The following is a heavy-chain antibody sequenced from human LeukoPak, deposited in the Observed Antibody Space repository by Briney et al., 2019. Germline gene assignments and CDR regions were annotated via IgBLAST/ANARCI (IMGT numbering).Heavy chain of an antibody. Sequence: ETLSLTCAVYGGSFSGYYWSWVRQAPGKGLEWVANIKQDGSEKYYVDSVKGRFTISRDNAKNSLYLQMNSLRAEDTAVYYCARDDCSSISCYHNWFDPWGQGTLVTVSS. CDR1: GGSFSGYY. V-gene: IGHV3-7*01. CDR3: ARDDCSSISCYHNWFDP. CDR2: IKQDGSEK. J-gene: IGHJ5*02. D-gene: IGHD2-2*01.